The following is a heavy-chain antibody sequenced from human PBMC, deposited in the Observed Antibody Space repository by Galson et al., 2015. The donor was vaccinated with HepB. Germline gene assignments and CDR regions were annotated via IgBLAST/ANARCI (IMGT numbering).Heavy chain of an antibody. CDR3: AKDGCYGFWSGLHYYYYYMDV. D-gene: IGHD3-3*01. CDR2: LSGSGGST. Sequence: SLRLSCAASGFTFSSYAMTWVRQAPGKGLEWVSALSGSGGSTYYADSVKGRFTIYRDNSKNTLFLQMNSLRAEDTAVYYCAKDGCYGFWSGLHYYYYYMDVWGKGTSVTVSS. J-gene: IGHJ6*03. V-gene: IGHV3-23*01. CDR1: GFTFSSYA.